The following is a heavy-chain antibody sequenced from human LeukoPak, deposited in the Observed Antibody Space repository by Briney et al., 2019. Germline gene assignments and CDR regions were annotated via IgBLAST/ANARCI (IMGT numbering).Heavy chain of an antibody. V-gene: IGHV3-21*01. CDR1: GFPLSSHA. CDR2: ISTSSSYI. Sequence: GGSLRLSCAASGFPLSSHAMSWVRQAPGKGLEWVSSISTSSSYIYYADSVKGRFTISRDNAKSSLYLQMNSLRAEDTAVYYCARGSDNYGGYVDYWGQGTLVTVSS. D-gene: IGHD2-21*01. J-gene: IGHJ4*02. CDR3: ARGSDNYGGYVDY.